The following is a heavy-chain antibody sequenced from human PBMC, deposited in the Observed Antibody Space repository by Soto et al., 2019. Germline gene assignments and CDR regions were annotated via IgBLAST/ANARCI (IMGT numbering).Heavy chain of an antibody. CDR3: ASSVPIVVVTTEDWYFDL. V-gene: IGHV1-58*01. CDR2: IVVGSGNT. CDR1: GFTLTSTP. J-gene: IGHJ2*01. D-gene: IGHD3-22*01. Sequence: GPSVELSCKASGFTLTSTPGRWVQQARGQRLEWIGWIVVGSGNTNYAQKFQERVTITRDMSTSTAYMELSSLRSEDTAVYYCASSVPIVVVTTEDWYFDLWGRGTLVTVSS.